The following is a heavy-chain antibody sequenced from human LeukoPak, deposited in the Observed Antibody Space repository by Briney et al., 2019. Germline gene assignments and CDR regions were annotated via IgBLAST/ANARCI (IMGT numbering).Heavy chain of an antibody. Sequence: GASVKVSCKASGYTFTCYYMHWVRQAPGQGLEWMGWINPNSGGTNYAQKLQGRVTMTRDTSISTAYMELSRLRSDDTAVYYCARGGGKWLRFVSPLTDYWGQGTLVTVSS. D-gene: IGHD5-12*01. CDR3: ARGGGKWLRFVSPLTDY. V-gene: IGHV1-2*02. CDR1: GYTFTCYY. J-gene: IGHJ4*02. CDR2: INPNSGGT.